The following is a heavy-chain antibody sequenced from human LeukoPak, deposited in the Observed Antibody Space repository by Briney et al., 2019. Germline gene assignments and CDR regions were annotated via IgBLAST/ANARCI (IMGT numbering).Heavy chain of an antibody. Sequence: ASVKVSCKTSGYTFITYYIHWLRQAPGQGLEWMGWINPHSGGTNYAQKLQGRVTMTTDTSTSTAYMELSSLRSEDTAVYYCATDLSLWGAHDAFDIWGQGTMVTVSS. CDR1: GYTFITYY. J-gene: IGHJ3*02. CDR2: INPHSGGT. D-gene: IGHD2/OR15-2a*01. V-gene: IGHV1-2*02. CDR3: ATDLSLWGAHDAFDI.